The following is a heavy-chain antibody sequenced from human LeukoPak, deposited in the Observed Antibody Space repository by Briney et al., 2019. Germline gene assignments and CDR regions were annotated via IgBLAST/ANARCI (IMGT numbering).Heavy chain of an antibody. CDR2: IIPIFGTA. V-gene: IGHV1-69*05. CDR1: GGTFTSYA. CDR3: ARAGGNYVAYDY. Sequence: SVKVSCKASGGTFTSYAISWVRQAPGQGLEWMGRIIPIFGTANYAQKFQGRVTITTDESTSTAYMELSSLRSEDTAVYYCARAGGNYVAYDYWGQGTLVTVSS. J-gene: IGHJ4*02. D-gene: IGHD1-7*01.